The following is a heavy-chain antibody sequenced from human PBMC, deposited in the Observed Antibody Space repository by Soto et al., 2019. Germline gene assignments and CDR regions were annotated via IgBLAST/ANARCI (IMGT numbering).Heavy chain of an antibody. CDR2: IKVDGSEK. CDR1: GFIFKDYW. V-gene: IGHV3-7*03. Sequence: DVQLVDSGGGLVQSGGSLRLYCAASGFIFKDYWMNWVRQAPGKGLEGVANIKVDGSEKNYVDSVKGRFTISRDNAKNSLYLQMTNLRAEDAAVYYCGGDETCDGVKCTLGYFQEWGQGTLVTVS. CDR3: GGDETCDGVKCTLGYFQE. D-gene: IGHD2-21*01. J-gene: IGHJ1*01.